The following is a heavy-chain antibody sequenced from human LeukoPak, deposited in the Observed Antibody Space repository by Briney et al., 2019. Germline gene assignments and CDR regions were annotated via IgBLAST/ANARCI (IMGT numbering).Heavy chain of an antibody. Sequence: SVKVSCKASGGTFSIYAISWVRQAPGQGLEWMGGIIPIFGTANYAQKFQGRVTITADESTSTAYMELSSLRSEDTAVYYCARVQSSYSSSSYDFDYWGQGTLVTASS. V-gene: IGHV1-69*13. CDR1: GGTFSIYA. J-gene: IGHJ4*02. CDR2: IIPIFGTA. CDR3: ARVQSSYSSSSYDFDY. D-gene: IGHD6-6*01.